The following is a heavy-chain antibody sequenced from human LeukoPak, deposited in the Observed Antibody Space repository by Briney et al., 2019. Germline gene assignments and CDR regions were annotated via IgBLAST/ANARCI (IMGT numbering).Heavy chain of an antibody. CDR1: GFTFSGYG. CDR2: IAYDGTNE. J-gene: IGHJ4*02. D-gene: IGHD6-13*01. V-gene: IGHV3-30*18. Sequence: QAGGSLRLSCVASGFTFSGYGMHWVRQAPGKGLEWVAVIAYDGTNEYYADSVKGRFTISRDNSKNTLYLLMSSLKTEDTAVYYCAKSRPGSSWYSPDSWGQGTLVTVSS. CDR3: AKSRPGSSWYSPDS.